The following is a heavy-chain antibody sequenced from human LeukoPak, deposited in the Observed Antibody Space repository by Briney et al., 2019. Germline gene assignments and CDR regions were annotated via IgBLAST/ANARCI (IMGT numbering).Heavy chain of an antibody. CDR2: IYTSGSP. CDR1: GGPISSGSYY. V-gene: IGHV4-61*02. CDR3: AREGRIFGKTFDY. D-gene: IGHD2/OR15-2a*01. J-gene: IGHJ4*02. Sequence: QVQLQESGPGLVKPSQTLSLTCTVSGGPISSGSYYWSWIRQPAGKGLEWIGRIYTSGSPNYNPSLKSRVTISVDTAKNQFDLKLTSVTAADTAVYYCAREGRIFGKTFDYWGQGTLVSVSS.